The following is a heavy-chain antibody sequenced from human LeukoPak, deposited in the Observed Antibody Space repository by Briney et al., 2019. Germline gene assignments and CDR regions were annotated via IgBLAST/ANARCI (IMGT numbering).Heavy chain of an antibody. CDR1: GFTFTPYA. CDR3: ARARLYSSSSGFDY. J-gene: IGHJ4*02. V-gene: IGHV3-74*01. D-gene: IGHD6-6*01. CDR2: INTDGSST. Sequence: GGSLRLSCSASGFTFTPYAMSWVRQAPGKGLVWVSRINTDGSSTSYADSVKGRFTISRDNAKNTLYLQMNSLRAEDTAVYYCARARLYSSSSGFDYWGQGTLVTVSS.